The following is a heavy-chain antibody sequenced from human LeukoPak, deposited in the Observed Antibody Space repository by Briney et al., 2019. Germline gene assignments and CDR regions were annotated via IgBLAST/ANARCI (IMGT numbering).Heavy chain of an antibody. CDR1: GYTFTSYG. CDR3: ARVDSSGWYRVYYFDY. D-gene: IGHD6-19*01. J-gene: IGHJ4*02. Sequence: ASVKVSCKASGYTFTSYGIGWVRQAPGQGLEWMGWISAYNGNTNYAQKLQGRVTMTTDTSTSTAYMELRSLRSDDTAVYYCARVDSSGWYRVYYFDYWGQGTLVTVSS. V-gene: IGHV1-18*01. CDR2: ISAYNGNT.